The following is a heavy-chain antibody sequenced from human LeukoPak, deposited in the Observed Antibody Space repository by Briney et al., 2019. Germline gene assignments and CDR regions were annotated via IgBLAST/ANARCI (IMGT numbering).Heavy chain of an antibody. V-gene: IGHV4-59*08. CDR1: GGSISSYY. J-gene: IGHJ4*02. Sequence: PSETLSLTCTVSGGSISSYYWSWIRQPPGKGLEWIGYIYYSGSTNYNPSLKSRVTISVDTSKNQFSLKLSSVTAADTAVYYCARHDHYYGSGSYYTYFDYWGQGTLVTVSS. CDR3: ARHDHYYGSGSYYTYFDY. CDR2: IYYSGST. D-gene: IGHD3-10*01.